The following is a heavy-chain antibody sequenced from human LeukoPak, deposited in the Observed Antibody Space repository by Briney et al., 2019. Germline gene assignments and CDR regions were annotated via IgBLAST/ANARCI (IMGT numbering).Heavy chain of an antibody. V-gene: IGHV3-21*04. CDR2: ISSSSSHI. CDR1: GFTFSSYS. Sequence: GGSLRLSCAASGFTFSSYSMNWVRQAPGKGLEWVSSISSSSSHIYYADSVKGRFTISRDNAKNSLYLQMNSLRAEDTAVYYCAREPPYFDWLYYYGMDVWGQGTTVTVSS. CDR3: AREPPYFDWLYYYGMDV. D-gene: IGHD3-9*01. J-gene: IGHJ6*02.